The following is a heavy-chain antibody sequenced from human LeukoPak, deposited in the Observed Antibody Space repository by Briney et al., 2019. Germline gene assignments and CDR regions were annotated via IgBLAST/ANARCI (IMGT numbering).Heavy chain of an antibody. CDR2: IKEDGSEK. V-gene: IGHV3-7*01. Sequence: PGGSLRLSCAASGFSFSSYWMSWVRQAPGKGLEWVANIKEDGSEKNYVDSVKGRFTISRDNAKNSLYLHMNSLRAEDTAVYYCARKDSSPRTFDYWGQGTLVTVSS. J-gene: IGHJ4*02. CDR3: ARKDSSPRTFDY. CDR1: GFSFSSYW. D-gene: IGHD3-22*01.